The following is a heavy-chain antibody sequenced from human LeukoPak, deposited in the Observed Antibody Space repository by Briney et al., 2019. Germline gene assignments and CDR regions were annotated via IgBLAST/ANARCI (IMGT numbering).Heavy chain of an antibody. CDR3: ARAGRGYVWGSYRLDY. V-gene: IGHV3-30*02. D-gene: IGHD3-16*02. Sequence: GGSLRLSCAASGFTFSSYGMHWVRQAPGKGLEWVAFIRYDGSNKYYADSVRGRFTISRDNSKNTLYLQMNSLRAEDTAVYYCARAGRGYVWGSYRLDYWGQGTLVTVSS. CDR1: GFTFSSYG. J-gene: IGHJ4*02. CDR2: IRYDGSNK.